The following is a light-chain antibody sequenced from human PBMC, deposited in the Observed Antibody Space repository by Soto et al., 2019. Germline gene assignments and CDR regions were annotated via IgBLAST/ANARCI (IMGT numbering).Light chain of an antibody. CDR3: QQYDNLLPLT. J-gene: IGKJ4*01. Sequence: DIQMTQSPSSLSASVGDRVTITCQASQDISIHLNWYQQKPGKAPKLLSYDASNLETGVPSRFSGSGSGTDFTFTISSLQPEDIATYYCQQYDNLLPLTFGGGTKVEIK. CDR2: DAS. V-gene: IGKV1-33*01. CDR1: QDISIH.